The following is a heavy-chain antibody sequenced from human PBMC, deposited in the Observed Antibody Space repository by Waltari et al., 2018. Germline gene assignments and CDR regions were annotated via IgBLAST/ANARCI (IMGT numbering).Heavy chain of an antibody. CDR2: IYTSGST. J-gene: IGHJ5*02. Sequence: QVQLQESGPGLVKPSETMSLTCPAPGGSISSYYWSWNRQPAGKGLEWIGRIYTSGSTNYNPSLKSRVTKSVATSKNQFSLKLSSVTAADTAVYYCARSRLQYPPYNWFDPWGQGTLVTVSS. V-gene: IGHV4-4*07. CDR1: GGSISSYY. CDR3: ARSRLQYPPYNWFDP. D-gene: IGHD4-4*01.